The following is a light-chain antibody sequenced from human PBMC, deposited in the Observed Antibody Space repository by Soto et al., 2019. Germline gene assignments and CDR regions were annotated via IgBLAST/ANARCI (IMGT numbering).Light chain of an antibody. CDR1: QSVSSN. V-gene: IGKV3-15*01. CDR2: GAS. J-gene: IGKJ1*01. Sequence: EIVMTQSPATLSVSPGERATLSCRASQSVSSNLAWYQQTPGQAPRLLIYGASTRAPGIPARFSGSGSGTEFSLTISSLQSEDFALYYCQQYNNWLTSTFGQGTKVEIK. CDR3: QQYNNWLTST.